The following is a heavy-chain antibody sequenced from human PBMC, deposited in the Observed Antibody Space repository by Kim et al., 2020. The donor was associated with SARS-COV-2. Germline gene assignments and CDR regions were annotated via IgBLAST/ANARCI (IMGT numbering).Heavy chain of an antibody. CDR2: IYYSGST. D-gene: IGHD6-6*01. Sequence: SETLSLTCTVSGGSISSSSYYWGWIRQPPGKGLEWIGSIYYSGSTYYNSSLKSRVTTSVDTSKNQFSLKLSSVTAADTAVYYCARRWVGRMGRREYSSSLGFDWFDPWGQGTLVTVSS. J-gene: IGHJ5*02. CDR3: ARRWVGRMGRREYSSSLGFDWFDP. V-gene: IGHV4-39*01. CDR1: GGSISSSSYY.